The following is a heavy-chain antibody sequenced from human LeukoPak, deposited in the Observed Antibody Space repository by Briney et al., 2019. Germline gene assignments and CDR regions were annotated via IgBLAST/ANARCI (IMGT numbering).Heavy chain of an antibody. CDR3: ARGFGELPTYYYYMDV. CDR1: GYTFTSYD. D-gene: IGHD3-10*01. V-gene: IGHV1-8*01. J-gene: IGHJ6*03. CDR2: MNPNSGNT. Sequence: PEASVKVSCKASGYTFTSYDINWVRQATGQGLEWMGWMNPNSGNTGYAQKFQGRVTMTRNTSISTAYMELSSLRSEDTAVYYCARGFGELPTYYYYMDVWGKGTTVTISS.